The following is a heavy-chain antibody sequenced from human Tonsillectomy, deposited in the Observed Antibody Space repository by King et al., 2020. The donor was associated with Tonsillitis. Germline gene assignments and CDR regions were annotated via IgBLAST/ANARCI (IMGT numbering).Heavy chain of an antibody. V-gene: IGHV3-13*01. J-gene: IGHJ6*02. CDR3: ARRGRTVTGYYYYGMDV. Sequence: VQLVESGGGLVQPGGSLRLSCAASGFTFSSYDMHWVRHATGKGLEWVSAIGTAGDTYYPGSVKGRFTISRENAKNSLYLQMNSLRAGDTAVYYCARRGRTVTGYYYYGMDVWGQGTTVTVSS. D-gene: IGHD4-11*01. CDR1: GFTFSSYD. CDR2: IGTAGDT.